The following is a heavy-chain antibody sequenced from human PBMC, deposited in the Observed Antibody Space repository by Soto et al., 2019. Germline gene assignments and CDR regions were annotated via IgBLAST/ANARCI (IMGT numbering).Heavy chain of an antibody. Sequence: QVQLVESGGGVVQPGRSVRLSCAASGLTFSSYGMHWVRQAPGKGLEWVAVIWYDGSSKYYADSVKGRFTISRDNSKNTLYLQMNSLRAEDTAVYYCARALYYDSSGYYKHPYLYYYYGMDVWGQGTTVTVSS. CDR1: GLTFSSYG. D-gene: IGHD3-22*01. V-gene: IGHV3-33*01. J-gene: IGHJ6*02. CDR2: IWYDGSSK. CDR3: ARALYYDSSGYYKHPYLYYYYGMDV.